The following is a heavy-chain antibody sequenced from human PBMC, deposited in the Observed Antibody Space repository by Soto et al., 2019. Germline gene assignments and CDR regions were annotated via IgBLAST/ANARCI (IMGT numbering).Heavy chain of an antibody. V-gene: IGHV2-5*01. CDR2: IYWNDDK. CDR1: GFSLSTSGVG. CDR3: AHENHQFSRLDP. J-gene: IGHJ5*02. Sequence: SGPTLVNPTQTLTLTCTFSGFSLSTSGVGVGWIRQPPGKALEWLALIYWNDDKRYSPSLKSRLTITKDTSKNQVVLTMTNMDPVDTATSYCAHENHQFSRLDPCGQGTLATVYS.